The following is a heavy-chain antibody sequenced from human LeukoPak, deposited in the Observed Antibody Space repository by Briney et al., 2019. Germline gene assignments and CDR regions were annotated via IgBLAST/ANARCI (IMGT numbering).Heavy chain of an antibody. Sequence: SETLSLTCAVSGGSISNENWWGWVRRPPGTGLEWIGEIYHSGSTNYIPSLKSRVTISVDKSKNQFSLKLTSVTAADTAVYYCAGSPIGYGMDVWGQGTTVTVSS. V-gene: IGHV4-4*02. CDR2: IYHSGST. CDR1: GGSISNENW. J-gene: IGHJ6*02. CDR3: AGSPIGYGMDV.